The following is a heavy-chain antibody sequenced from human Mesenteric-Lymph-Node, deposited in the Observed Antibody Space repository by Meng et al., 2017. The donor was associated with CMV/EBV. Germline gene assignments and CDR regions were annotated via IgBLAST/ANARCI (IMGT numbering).Heavy chain of an antibody. Sequence: QVQCHQWGAGRFKPSGTLSVTCAFYGGSFSGYYWNWIRQSPEKGLEWIGEINHSGSTTYNPSFTSRIIISVDTSTNQISLNMSSVTAADTAVYYCARGSSYDILTGYFDYWGQGALVTVSS. CDR2: INHSGST. D-gene: IGHD3-9*01. CDR3: ARGSSYDILTGYFDY. J-gene: IGHJ4*02. V-gene: IGHV4-34*01. CDR1: GGSFSGYY.